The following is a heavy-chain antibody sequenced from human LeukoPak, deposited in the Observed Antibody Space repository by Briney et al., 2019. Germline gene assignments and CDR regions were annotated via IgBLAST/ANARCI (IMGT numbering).Heavy chain of an antibody. V-gene: IGHV3-66*01. Sequence: GGSLRLSCAASGFTVRDNYMSWVRQAPGKGLEWVSLISSTGNPFYPDSVRGRFTISRDDSKNTLSLQMNSLRAEDTAVYYCARAVTTGYFDLWGRGTLVSVSS. CDR2: ISSTGNP. CDR3: ARAVTTGYFDL. CDR1: GFTVRDNY. D-gene: IGHD4-11*01. J-gene: IGHJ2*01.